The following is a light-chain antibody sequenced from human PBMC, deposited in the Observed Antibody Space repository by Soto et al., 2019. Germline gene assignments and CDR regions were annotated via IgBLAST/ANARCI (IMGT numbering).Light chain of an antibody. CDR1: QSVSSN. Sequence: EIVMTQSPATLSVSPVERATLSCRASQSVSSNLAWYQQKPGQAPRLLIYSASTRATGIPARFSGSGSGTEFTLTINSLQSEDFAVYYCQQCNNWPLTFGGGTKVEI. CDR2: SAS. V-gene: IGKV3-15*01. CDR3: QQCNNWPLT. J-gene: IGKJ4*01.